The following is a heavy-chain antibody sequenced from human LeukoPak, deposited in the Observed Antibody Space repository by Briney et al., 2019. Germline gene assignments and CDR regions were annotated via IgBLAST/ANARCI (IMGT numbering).Heavy chain of an antibody. D-gene: IGHD3-10*01. CDR2: ISGSGGST. J-gene: IGHJ4*02. V-gene: IGHV3-23*01. CDR3: AKDLRGSGIADY. CDR1: GFTFSSDA. Sequence: PGGSLRLSCAASGFTFSSDAMSWVRQAPGKGLEWVSAISGSGGSTYYADSVKGRFTISRDNSKNTLYLQMNSLRAEDTAVYYCAKDLRGSGIADYWGQGTLVTVSS.